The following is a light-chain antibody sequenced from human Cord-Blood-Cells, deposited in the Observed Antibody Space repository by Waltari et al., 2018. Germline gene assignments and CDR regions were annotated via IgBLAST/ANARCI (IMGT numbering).Light chain of an antibody. CDR3: QQYGSSPRT. CDR1: QSVSSSY. V-gene: IGKV3-20*01. Sequence: EIVLTQSPVTLSLSPGERATLSCRASQSVSSSYLAWYQQKPDQAPRLLIYGASSRATGIPDRFSGSGSGTDFTLTISRLEPEDFAVYYCQQYGSSPRTFGQGIKVEIK. J-gene: IGKJ1*01. CDR2: GAS.